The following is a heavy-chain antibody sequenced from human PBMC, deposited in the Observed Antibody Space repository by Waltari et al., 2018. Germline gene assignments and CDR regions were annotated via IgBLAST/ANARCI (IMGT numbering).Heavy chain of an antibody. CDR3: ARDREDGYDFHWFDP. Sequence: QVQLQESGPGLVKPSETLSLTCTASGGSISSPYWSWIRQPPGKGLEWIGYIYYSGSTNYNPSLKSRVTISVDTSKNQFSLKLSSVTAADTAVYYCARDREDGYDFHWFDPWGQGTLVTVSS. V-gene: IGHV4-59*11. CDR2: IYYSGST. D-gene: IGHD5-12*01. J-gene: IGHJ5*02. CDR1: GGSISSPY.